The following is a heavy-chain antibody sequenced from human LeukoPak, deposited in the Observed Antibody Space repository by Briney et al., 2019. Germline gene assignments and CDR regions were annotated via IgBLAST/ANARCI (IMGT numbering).Heavy chain of an antibody. V-gene: IGHV3-20*04. CDR2: IRRNGGIT. CDR1: GFTFDDYA. CDR3: ARVDVVVAALDY. Sequence: PGGSLRLSSAASGFTFDDYAMSWVRQPPGKGLEWVSGIRRNGGITNYADSVKGRFTISRDNAKKSLYLQMNSLRAEDTAFYYCARVDVVVAALDYWGQGTLVTVSS. D-gene: IGHD2-15*01. J-gene: IGHJ4*02.